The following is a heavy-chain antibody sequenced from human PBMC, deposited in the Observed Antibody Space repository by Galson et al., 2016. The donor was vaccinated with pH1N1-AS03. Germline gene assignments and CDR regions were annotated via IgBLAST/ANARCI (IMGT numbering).Heavy chain of an antibody. Sequence: SQRLSCAASGFTFSSHSMHWARQAPDEGLEWVAGISYHGNNKFYAHSVTGRFTISRDSLQNTLDLQMNSLSAEDSAVYFCARETIRAGEFDLWGRGTVVTVSS. CDR2: ISYHGNNK. V-gene: IGHV3-30-3*01. CDR1: GFTFSSHS. D-gene: IGHD1-26*01. J-gene: IGHJ3*01. CDR3: ARETIRAGEFDL.